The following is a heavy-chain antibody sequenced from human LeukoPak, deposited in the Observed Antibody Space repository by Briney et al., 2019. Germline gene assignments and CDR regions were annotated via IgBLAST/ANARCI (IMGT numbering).Heavy chain of an antibody. V-gene: IGHV1-58*02. D-gene: IGHD4-23*01. CDR1: GFTFTSSA. CDR3: AADSGTMVETPFGY. J-gene: IGHJ4*02. Sequence: SVKVSCKASGFTFTSSAMQWLRQARGQRLEWIGWIVVGSGNTNYAQKFQERVTITRDMSTSTAYMELSSLRSEDTAVYCGAADSGTMVETPFGYWAQGTLVTVSS. CDR2: IVVGSGNT.